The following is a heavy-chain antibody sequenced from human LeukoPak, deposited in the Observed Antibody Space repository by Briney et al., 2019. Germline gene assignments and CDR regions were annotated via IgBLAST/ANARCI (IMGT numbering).Heavy chain of an antibody. CDR3: AKDYGLPDYYDSRSYGNYFDY. D-gene: IGHD3-22*01. CDR2: IRYDGSNK. V-gene: IGHV3-30*02. CDR1: GFTFSSYG. Sequence: QTGGSLRLSCAASGFTFSSYGMHWVRQAPGKGLEWVAFIRYDGSNKYYADSVKGRFTISRDNSKNTLYLQMNSLRAEDTAVYYCAKDYGLPDYYDSRSYGNYFDYWGQGTLVTVSS. J-gene: IGHJ4*02.